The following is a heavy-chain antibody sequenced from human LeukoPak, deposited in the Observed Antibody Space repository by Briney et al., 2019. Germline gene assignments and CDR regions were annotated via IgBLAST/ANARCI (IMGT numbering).Heavy chain of an antibody. CDR2: ISSSGSTI. V-gene: IGHV3-11*04. CDR3: ARTLTPMENWFDP. CDR1: GFTFSDYY. Sequence: AGGSLRLSCAASGFTFSDYYMSWIRQAPGKGLEWVSYISSSGSTIYYADSVKGRFTISRDNAKNSLFLQMNSLRAEDTAVYYCARTLTPMENWFDPWGQGTLVTVSS. J-gene: IGHJ5*02. D-gene: IGHD5-18*01.